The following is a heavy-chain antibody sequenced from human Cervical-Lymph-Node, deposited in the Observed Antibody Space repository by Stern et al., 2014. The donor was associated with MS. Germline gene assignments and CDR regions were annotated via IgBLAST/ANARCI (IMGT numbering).Heavy chain of an antibody. J-gene: IGHJ4*02. CDR1: GFTFSLYA. D-gene: IGHD6-19*01. CDR3: AKEGIAVASFDY. Sequence: EVQLEESGGDLAQPGGSLRLSCAVSGFTFSLYAMSWVRQAPGKGLEWVSAISGTDSSTYYAETVKGRFTISRDNSKYTLYLQMNNLRAEDTAVYYCAKEGIAVASFDYWGQGTLVTVSS. CDR2: ISGTDSST. V-gene: IGHV3-23*04.